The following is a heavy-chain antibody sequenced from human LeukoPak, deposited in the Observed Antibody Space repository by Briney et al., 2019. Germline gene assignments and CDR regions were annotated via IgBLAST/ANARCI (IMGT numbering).Heavy chain of an antibody. CDR1: GFTFSNYG. J-gene: IGHJ6*03. V-gene: IGHV3-30*18. Sequence: PGGSLRLSCAASGFTFSNYGIHWVRQAPGKGLEWVAVISYDGTNRFYADSVKARFTISRDNSQNTVSLQLNNLRIEDTALYYCAKTSLSDPSGHYYYMDVWGKGTTVTVSS. CDR3: AKTSLSDPSGHYYYMDV. D-gene: IGHD3-3*01. CDR2: ISYDGTNR.